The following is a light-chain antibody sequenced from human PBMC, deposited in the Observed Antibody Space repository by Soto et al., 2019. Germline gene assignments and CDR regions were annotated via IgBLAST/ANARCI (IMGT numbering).Light chain of an antibody. J-gene: IGLJ3*02. CDR1: SGSVSTSHY. CDR3: MLCVATGVWV. V-gene: IGLV8-61*01. Sequence: QTVATQEASLSVSPGGTVTLTCGLNSGSVSTSHYPSWYQQTPGLPPRTLILNIERRPYGVPDSFSGTIIVRRAALTITGAQSEDESDYYCMLCVATGVWVFGGGTKLTVL. CDR2: NIE.